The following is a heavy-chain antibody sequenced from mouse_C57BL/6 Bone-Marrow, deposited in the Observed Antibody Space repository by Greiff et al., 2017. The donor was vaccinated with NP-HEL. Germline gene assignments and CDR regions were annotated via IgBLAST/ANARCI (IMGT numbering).Heavy chain of an antibody. D-gene: IGHD3-2*02. V-gene: IGHV1-55*01. CDR3: ARSGTAQASYYYAMDY. CDR1: GYTFTSYW. J-gene: IGHJ4*01. Sequence: QVQLQQPGAELVKPGASVQMSCKASGYTFTSYWITWVKQRPGQGLEWIGDIYPGSGSTNYNEKFKSKATLTVDTSSSTAYMQLSSLTSEDSAVYYCARSGTAQASYYYAMDYWGQGTSVTVSS. CDR2: IYPGSGST.